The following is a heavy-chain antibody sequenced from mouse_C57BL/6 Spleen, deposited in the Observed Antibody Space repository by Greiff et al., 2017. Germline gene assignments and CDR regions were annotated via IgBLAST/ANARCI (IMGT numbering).Heavy chain of an antibody. J-gene: IGHJ1*03. D-gene: IGHD2-5*01. CDR3: ANSNPYWYFDV. CDR2: IYPGDGDT. Sequence: VKLQESGPELVKPGASVKISCKASGYAFSSSWMNWVKQRPGKGLEWIGRIYPGDGDTNYNGKFKGKATLTADKSSSTAYMQLSSLTSEDSAVYFCANSNPYWYFDVWGTGTTVTVSS. V-gene: IGHV1-82*01. CDR1: GYAFSSSW.